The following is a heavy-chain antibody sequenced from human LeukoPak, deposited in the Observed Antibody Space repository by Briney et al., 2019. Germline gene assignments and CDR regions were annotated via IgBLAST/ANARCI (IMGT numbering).Heavy chain of an antibody. D-gene: IGHD3-3*01. J-gene: IGHJ5*02. CDR1: GFTFSSYG. CDR3: AKAFTTLTFFRWFDP. V-gene: IGHV3-30*02. CDR2: IRYEGSNK. Sequence: GGSLRLSCAASGFTFSSYGMHWVRQAPGRGLGWVAFIRYEGSNKYYADSVKGRFTISRDNSKNTLYLQINSLRAEDTALYYCAKAFTTLTFFRWFDPWGQGTLVTVSS.